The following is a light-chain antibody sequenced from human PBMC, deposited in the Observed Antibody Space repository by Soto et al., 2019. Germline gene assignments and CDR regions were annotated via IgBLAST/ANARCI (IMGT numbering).Light chain of an antibody. Sequence: DIQMTQSPSSLSASVVDGVTITCRASQSIGISLNWYQQRPGKAPKLLVFAASSLQSGVPSRSSGSGSGTDFTLTISSLHPEDFATYYCQQSYSSPTWTFGQGTKVDIK. CDR2: AAS. CDR3: QQSYSSPTWT. V-gene: IGKV1-39*01. J-gene: IGKJ1*01. CDR1: QSIGIS.